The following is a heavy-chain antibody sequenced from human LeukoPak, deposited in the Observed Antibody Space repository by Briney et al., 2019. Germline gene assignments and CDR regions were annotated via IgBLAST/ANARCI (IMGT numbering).Heavy chain of an antibody. CDR1: EDSFTNYW. CDR3: ARRGPGDAFDI. V-gene: IGHV5-51*01. CDR2: IYPGDSDT. J-gene: IGHJ3*02. Sequence: GESLKISCKGSEDSFTNYWIGWVRQMPGKGLECMGIIYPGDSDTRYSPSFQGQVTISADKSISTAYLQWRSLKASDTAMYYCARRGPGDAFDIWGQGTMVTVSS.